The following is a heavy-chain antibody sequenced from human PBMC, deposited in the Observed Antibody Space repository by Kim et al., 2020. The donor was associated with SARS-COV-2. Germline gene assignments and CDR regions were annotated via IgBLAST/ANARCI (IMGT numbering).Heavy chain of an antibody. J-gene: IGHJ6*02. Sequence: YADSVKVRFITSRDNAKNSLYLQMSSLRSEDTASCYCTKDISAGGVDFWGQGTTVTVSS. CDR3: TKDISAGGVDF. V-gene: IGHV3-9*01. D-gene: IGHD6-13*01.